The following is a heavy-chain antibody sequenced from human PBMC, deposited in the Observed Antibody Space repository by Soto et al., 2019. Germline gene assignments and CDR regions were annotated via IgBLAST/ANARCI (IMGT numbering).Heavy chain of an antibody. CDR3: SGITWFRGMDV. J-gene: IGHJ6*02. CDR1: GDSVSSNSAA. CDR2: TYYKSKWNN. D-gene: IGHD3-10*01. Sequence: SQTLSLTRAISGDSVSSNSAAWNWISQSPSRGLEWLGRTYYKSKWNNDYALSVKSRITINPDTSKNQFSLHLYSVTPEDTAVYYCSGITWFRGMDVWAQGTPVTVSS. V-gene: IGHV6-1*01.